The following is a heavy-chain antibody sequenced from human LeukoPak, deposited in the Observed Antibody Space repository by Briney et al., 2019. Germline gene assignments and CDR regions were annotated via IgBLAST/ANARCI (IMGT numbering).Heavy chain of an antibody. CDR1: GYSIRSGYY. CDR3: ARQYWDDSKFDY. CDR2: IFHSGST. V-gene: IGHV4-38-2*01. Sequence: SETLSLTCALSGYSIRSGYYWDWTRRPPGKGLEWIGNIFHSGSTYYNPSLKSRVTISVDTSKNQFSLKLSSVTAADTAVYYCARQYWDDSKFDYWGQGTLVTVSS. J-gene: IGHJ4*02. D-gene: IGHD3-22*01.